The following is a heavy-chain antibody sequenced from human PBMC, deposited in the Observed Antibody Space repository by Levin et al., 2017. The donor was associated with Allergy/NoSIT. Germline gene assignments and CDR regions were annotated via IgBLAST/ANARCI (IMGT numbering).Heavy chain of an antibody. Sequence: GASVKVSCKASGYTFTSYGISWVRQAPGQGLEWMGWISAYNGNTNYAQKLQGRVTMTTDTSTSTAYMELRSLRSDDTAVYYCARGTSGSGWLYPNAFDIWGQGTMVTVSS. CDR3: ARGTSGSGWLYPNAFDI. D-gene: IGHD6-19*01. CDR2: ISAYNGNT. J-gene: IGHJ3*02. CDR1: GYTFTSYG. V-gene: IGHV1-18*01.